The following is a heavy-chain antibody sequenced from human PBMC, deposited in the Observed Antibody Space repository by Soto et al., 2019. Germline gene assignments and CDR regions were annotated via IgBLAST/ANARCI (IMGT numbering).Heavy chain of an antibody. CDR3: AGEGGYNSGWFDP. V-gene: IGHV4-59*01. CDR2: IYYSGST. Sequence: QVQLQESGPGLVKPSETLSLTCTVSGGSISSYYWSWIRQPPGKGLEWIGYIYYSGSTNYNPSLKSRVTISVDTSKNQFSLKLSSVTAADTAVYYCAGEGGYNSGWFDPWGQGTLVTVSS. D-gene: IGHD5-12*01. CDR1: GGSISSYY. J-gene: IGHJ5*02.